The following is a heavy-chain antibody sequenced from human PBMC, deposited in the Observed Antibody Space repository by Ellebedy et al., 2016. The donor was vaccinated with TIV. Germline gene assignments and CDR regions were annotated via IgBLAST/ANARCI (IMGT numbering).Heavy chain of an antibody. Sequence: AASVKVSCKASGYTFTDYRLDWVRQAPGLGLEWMGGIIPVLETPNYAQKFQGRLTVSADKSTNTAYMELSSLTSEDTAVYYCAADHASVGQWGQGTLVIVSS. CDR1: GYTFTDYR. CDR3: AADHASVGQ. V-gene: IGHV1-69*10. J-gene: IGHJ1*01. D-gene: IGHD1-26*01. CDR2: IIPVLETP.